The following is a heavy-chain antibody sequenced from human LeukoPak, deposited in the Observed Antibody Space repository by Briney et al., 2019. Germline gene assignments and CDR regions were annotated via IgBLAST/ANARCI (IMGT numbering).Heavy chain of an antibody. CDR2: INHSGST. CDR3: ARVRIGGAFGAFDI. V-gene: IGHV4-34*01. D-gene: IGHD1-26*01. Sequence: SETLSLTCAVYGGSFSGYYWSWIRQPPGKGLEWIGEINHSGSTNYNPSLKSRVTISVDTSKNQFSLKLSSVTAADTAVYYCARVRIGGAFGAFDIWGQGTMVTVSS. CDR1: GGSFSGYY. J-gene: IGHJ3*02.